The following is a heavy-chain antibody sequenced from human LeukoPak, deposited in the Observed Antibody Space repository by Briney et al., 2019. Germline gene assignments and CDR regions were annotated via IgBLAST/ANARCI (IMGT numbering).Heavy chain of an antibody. J-gene: IGHJ4*02. Sequence: SGPTLANPTQALTLTCTFSGFSLTTSGVGVGWIRQPPGKALEWLALIYWDDDKRYSPSLKTRLTITKDTSKNQVVLTVTNMDPVDTATYYCAHSKRHFSSPSLDYWGQGTLVTVSS. CDR2: IYWDDDK. CDR3: AHSKRHFSSPSLDY. V-gene: IGHV2-5*02. CDR1: GFSLTTSGVG. D-gene: IGHD2-2*01.